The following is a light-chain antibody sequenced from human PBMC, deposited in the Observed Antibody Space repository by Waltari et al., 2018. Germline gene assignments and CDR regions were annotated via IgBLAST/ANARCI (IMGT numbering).Light chain of an antibody. V-gene: IGKV1-12*01. CDR2: AAS. CDR1: QDISSW. Sequence: DIQMTQSPSSVSASVGDRVTITCRASQDISSWLACYQQRPGKAPKRLIYAASSLQSGVPPRFSGSGTGTDFTLTISRLQAEDFATYYCQQAKEVPHTFGGGTNVEIK. J-gene: IGKJ4*01. CDR3: QQAKEVPHT.